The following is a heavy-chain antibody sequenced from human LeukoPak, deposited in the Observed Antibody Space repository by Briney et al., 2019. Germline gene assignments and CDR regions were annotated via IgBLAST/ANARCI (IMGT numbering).Heavy chain of an antibody. D-gene: IGHD2-2*01. CDR2: ISWSSGSI. CDR1: GFTFDDYA. J-gene: IGHJ4*02. V-gene: IGHV3-9*01. Sequence: GRSLRLSCAASGFTFDDYAMHCVRQAPGNGLGWVSGISWSSGSIGYADSVKGRFTISRDNAKNSLYLQMNSLRAEDTAVYYCAKEGCSSTSCYGSYWGQGTLVTVSS. CDR3: AKEGCSSTSCYGSY.